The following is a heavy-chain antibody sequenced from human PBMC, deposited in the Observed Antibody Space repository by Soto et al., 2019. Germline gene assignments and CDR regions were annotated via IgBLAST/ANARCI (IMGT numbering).Heavy chain of an antibody. V-gene: IGHV1-69*13. CDR2: IIPIFGTA. CDR1: GGTFSSYA. CDR3: ARFLEGSGYCDY. Sequence: ASVKVSCKASGGTFSSYAISWVRQAPGQGLEWMGGIIPIFGTANYAQKFQGRVTITADESTSTAYMELSSLRSEDTAVYYCARFLEGSGYCDYWGQGTLVTVSS. D-gene: IGHD3-22*01. J-gene: IGHJ4*02.